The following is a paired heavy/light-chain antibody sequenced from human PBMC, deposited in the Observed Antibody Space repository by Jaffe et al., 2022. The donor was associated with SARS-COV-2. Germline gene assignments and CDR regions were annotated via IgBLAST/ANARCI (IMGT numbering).Heavy chain of an antibody. CDR1: GGSISSYY. J-gene: IGHJ6*02. V-gene: IGHV4-59*01. CDR2: IYYSGST. D-gene: IGHD3-3*01. Sequence: QVQLQESGPGLVKPSETLSLTCTVSGGSISSYYWSWIRQPPGKGLEWIGYIYYSGSTNYNPSLKSRVTISVDTSKNQFSLKLSSVTAADTAVYYCARLGGVLRFLEWIYKGPGYYYYGMDVWGQGTTVTVSS. CDR3: ARLGGVLRFLEWIYKGPGYYYYGMDV.
Light chain of an antibody. V-gene: IGKV2-28*01. CDR2: LGS. Sequence: DIVMTQSPLSLPVTPGEPASISCRSSQSLLHSNGYNYLDWYLQKPGQSPQLLIYLGSNRASGVPDRFSGSGSGTDFTLKISRVEAEDVGVYYCMQALQTYTFGQGTKLEIK. CDR1: QSLLHSNGYNY. J-gene: IGKJ2*01. CDR3: MQALQTYT.